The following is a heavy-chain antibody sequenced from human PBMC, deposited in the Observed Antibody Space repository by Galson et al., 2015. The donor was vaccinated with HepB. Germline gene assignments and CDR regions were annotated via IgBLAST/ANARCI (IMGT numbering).Heavy chain of an antibody. V-gene: IGHV1-3*01. J-gene: IGHJ3*01. CDR2: INAGNGNT. CDR3: ARGDYVILTGYYVASFDV. D-gene: IGHD3-9*01. CDR1: GYSFNSYA. Sequence: SVKVSCKGSGYSFNSYALHWVCQAPGQRLEWVVWINAGNGNTRSSQKFKGRVTITSDTSASTVYMEFSSPRPEDTAIYYGARGDYVILTGYYVASFDVWGQGTMVTVSS.